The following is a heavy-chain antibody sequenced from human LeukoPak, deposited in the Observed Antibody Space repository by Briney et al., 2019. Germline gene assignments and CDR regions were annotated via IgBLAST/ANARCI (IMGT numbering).Heavy chain of an antibody. Sequence: GGSLRLSCAASGFTFSSYWMSWVRQAPGKGLEWVANIKQDGSEKYYVDSVKGRFTISRDNAKNSLFLQMNSLRAEDTAVYYCVRYGRRANDQPFDVWGQGTMVTVSS. CDR2: IKQDGSEK. J-gene: IGHJ3*01. CDR3: VRYGRRANDQPFDV. CDR1: GFTFSSYW. V-gene: IGHV3-7*01. D-gene: IGHD1-1*01.